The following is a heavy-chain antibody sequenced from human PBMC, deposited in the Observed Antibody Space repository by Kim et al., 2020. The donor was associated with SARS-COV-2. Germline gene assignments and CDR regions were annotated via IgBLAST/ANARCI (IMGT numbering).Heavy chain of an antibody. Sequence: GGSLRLSCAASGFTFSSYAMSWVRQAPGKGLEWVSAISGSGGSTYYADSVKGRFTISRDNSKNTLYLQMNSLRAEDTAVYYCAKEFTWYSSGWYLGHYWGQGTLVTVSS. CDR1: GFTFSSYA. CDR2: ISGSGGST. D-gene: IGHD6-19*01. CDR3: AKEFTWYSSGWYLGHY. V-gene: IGHV3-23*01. J-gene: IGHJ4*02.